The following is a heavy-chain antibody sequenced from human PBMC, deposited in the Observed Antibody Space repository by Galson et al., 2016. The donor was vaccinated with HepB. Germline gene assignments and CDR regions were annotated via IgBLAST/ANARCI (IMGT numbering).Heavy chain of an antibody. V-gene: IGHV3-30*04. CDR1: GFTFSSFP. J-gene: IGHJ4*01. CDR3: ARALPGVGSGFLDY. Sequence: SLRLSCAASGFTFSSFPMHWVRQAPGKGLEWVAFILYDGSEKNYADSVKGRFTISKDNSRDTLYLHMSSLRPEDTAVYYCARALPGVGSGFLDYWGHGTLVTVSS. CDR2: ILYDGSEK. D-gene: IGHD3-22*01.